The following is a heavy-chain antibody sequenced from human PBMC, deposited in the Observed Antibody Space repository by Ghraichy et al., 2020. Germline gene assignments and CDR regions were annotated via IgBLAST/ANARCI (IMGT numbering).Heavy chain of an antibody. J-gene: IGHJ4*02. CDR1: GFTFSGSA. CDR2: IRSKANSYAT. Sequence: GESLNISCAASGFTFSGSAMHWVRQASGKGLEWVGRIRSKANSYATAYAASVKGRFTISRDDSKNTAYLQMNSLKTEDTAVYYCTGGGPPPVYWGQGTLVTVSS. D-gene: IGHD3-16*01. V-gene: IGHV3-73*01. CDR3: TGGGPPPVY.